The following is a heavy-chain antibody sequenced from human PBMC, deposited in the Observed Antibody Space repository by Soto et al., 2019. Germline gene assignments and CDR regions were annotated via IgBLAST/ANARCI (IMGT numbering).Heavy chain of an antibody. Sequence: AASVKVSCKASGYTFTSYAMHWVRQAPGQRREWMGWINAGNGNTKYSQKFQGRVTITRDTSASAADMELSSLRSEDTAVYYCGRGRASIIVVVRSFDYWGRGTLVNVS. D-gene: IGHD3-22*01. CDR2: INAGNGNT. V-gene: IGHV1-3*01. CDR1: GYTFTSYA. J-gene: IGHJ4*02. CDR3: GRGRASIIVVVRSFDY.